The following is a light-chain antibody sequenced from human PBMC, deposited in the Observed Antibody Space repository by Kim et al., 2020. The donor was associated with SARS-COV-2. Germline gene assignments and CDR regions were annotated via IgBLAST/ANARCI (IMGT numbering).Light chain of an antibody. CDR1: RSNVGSNP. CDR2: SNN. V-gene: IGLV1-44*01. J-gene: IGLJ3*02. CDR3: AAWDDSLSGPV. Sequence: GQTVTISCSGSRSNVGSNPVNWYQQFPGTAPKLLIYSNNQRPSGVPDRFSGSKSGTSASLAISGLQSEDEADYYCAAWDDSLSGPVFGGGTQLTV.